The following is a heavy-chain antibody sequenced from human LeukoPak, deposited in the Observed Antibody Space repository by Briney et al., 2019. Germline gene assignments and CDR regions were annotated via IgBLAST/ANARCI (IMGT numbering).Heavy chain of an antibody. V-gene: IGHV3-23*01. D-gene: IGHD3-10*01. CDR3: AKGMVRGSDPGWMDV. J-gene: IGHJ6*04. Sequence: GGSLRLSCAASGFTFSSYAMSWVRQAPGKGLEWVSAISGSGGSTYYADSVKGRFTISGDNSKNTLYLQMNSLRAEDTAVYYCAKGMVRGSDPGWMDVWGKGTTVTVSS. CDR2: ISGSGGST. CDR1: GFTFSSYA.